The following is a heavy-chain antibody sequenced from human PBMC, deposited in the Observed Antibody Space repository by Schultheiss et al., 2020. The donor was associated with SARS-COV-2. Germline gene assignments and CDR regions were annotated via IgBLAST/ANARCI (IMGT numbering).Heavy chain of an antibody. CDR2: IYFSGSA. D-gene: IGHD3-22*01. J-gene: IGHJ3*02. V-gene: IGHV4-39*07. Sequence: SETLSLTCTVSGGSISSSSYYWGWIRQPPGKGLEWIGSIYFSGSAYYNPSLKSRVTISVDKSKNQFSLKLSSVTAADTAVYYCARVNYYDSSDAFDIWGQGTMVTVSS. CDR3: ARVNYYDSSDAFDI. CDR1: GGSISSSSYY.